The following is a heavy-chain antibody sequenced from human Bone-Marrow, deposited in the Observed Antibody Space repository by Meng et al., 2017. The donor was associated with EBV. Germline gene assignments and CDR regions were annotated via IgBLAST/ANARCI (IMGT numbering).Heavy chain of an antibody. CDR3: AKDGGLAAGGPGY. CDR1: GLPFRGYG. CDR2: ISYDGSNQ. D-gene: IGHD6-13*01. Sequence: VQLLYLADGSVPPGCALIFSSPSSGLPFRGYGSPWVRQNTGTGLEWLALISYDGSNQFYADSVKGRLTISRDNSQNTLYLQMYSLRTEDTAMYYCAKDGGLAAGGPGYWGQGTLVTVSS. V-gene: IGHV3-30*18. J-gene: IGHJ4*02.